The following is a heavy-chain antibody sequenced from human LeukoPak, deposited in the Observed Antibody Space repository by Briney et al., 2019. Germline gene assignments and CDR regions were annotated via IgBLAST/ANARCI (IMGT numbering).Heavy chain of an antibody. CDR3: ARRSATEPTPYYYYYMDV. CDR1: GFTFSDYY. Sequence: AGGSLRLSCAASGFTFSDYYMSWIRQAPGRGLEWISYITSSGSTIYYADSVKGRFTISRDNAKNSLFLQMNSLRAGDTAVYYCARRSATEPTPYYYYYMDVWGKGTTVTVSS. D-gene: IGHD1-14*01. V-gene: IGHV3-11*04. J-gene: IGHJ6*03. CDR2: ITSSGSTI.